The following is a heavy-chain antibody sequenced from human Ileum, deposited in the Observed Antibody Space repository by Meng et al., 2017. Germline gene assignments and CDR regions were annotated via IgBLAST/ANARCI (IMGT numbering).Heavy chain of an antibody. V-gene: IGHV3-23*01. J-gene: IGHJ4*02. D-gene: IGHD5-12*01. CDR1: GFTLTSFV. Sequence: GESPKISRAASGFTLTSFVMGWVRQAQGKGLERGPSIAGSGARAFYADCVKGRLTISRDNSKNTLDRQMNNLRDEDTAVYYCATKKEVATGVVYWGRGTLVTVSS. CDR3: ATKKEVATGVVY. CDR2: IAGSGARA.